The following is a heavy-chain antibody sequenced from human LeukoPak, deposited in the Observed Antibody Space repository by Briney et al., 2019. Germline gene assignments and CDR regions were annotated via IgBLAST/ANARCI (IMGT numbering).Heavy chain of an antibody. Sequence: SETLSLTCTVSGGSISSYYWSWIRQPPGKGLEWIGYIYYSGSTNYNPSLMSRGTISVDTSKNQFSLMLSSVPAADTAVYYCAGLGIQLPGDAFDIWGQGTMVTVSS. J-gene: IGHJ3*02. D-gene: IGHD5-18*01. CDR1: GGSISSYY. CDR3: AGLGIQLPGDAFDI. V-gene: IGHV4-59*08. CDR2: IYYSGST.